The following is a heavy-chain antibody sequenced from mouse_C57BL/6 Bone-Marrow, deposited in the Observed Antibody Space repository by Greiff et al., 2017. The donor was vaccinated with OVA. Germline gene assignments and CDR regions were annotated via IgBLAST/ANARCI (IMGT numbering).Heavy chain of an antibody. CDR2: ISNGGGST. CDR3: ARPSTAQVMDY. CDR1: GFTFSDYY. D-gene: IGHD3-2*02. J-gene: IGHJ4*01. Sequence: EVKLMESGGGLVQPGGSLKLSCAASGFTFSDYYMYWVRQTPEKRLEWVAYISNGGGSTYYPDTVKGRFTISRDNAKNTLYLQMSRLKSEDTAMYYCARPSTAQVMDYWGQGTSVTVST. V-gene: IGHV5-12*01.